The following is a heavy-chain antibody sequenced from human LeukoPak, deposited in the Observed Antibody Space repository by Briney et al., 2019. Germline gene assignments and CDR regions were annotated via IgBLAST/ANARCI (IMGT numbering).Heavy chain of an antibody. V-gene: IGHV3-74*01. D-gene: IGHD2-2*02. CDR1: GLTFSSYW. CDR2: IDSDGSST. CDR3: ARARGTVDCSSTSCYIFDN. J-gene: IGHJ4*02. Sequence: GGSLRLSCAASGLTFSSYWMHWVRQVPGKGLVWVSRIDSDGSSTSYADSVKGRFAISRDNAKNTVYLQMNSLRAEDTAVYYCARARGTVDCSSTSCYIFDNWGQGTLVTVSS.